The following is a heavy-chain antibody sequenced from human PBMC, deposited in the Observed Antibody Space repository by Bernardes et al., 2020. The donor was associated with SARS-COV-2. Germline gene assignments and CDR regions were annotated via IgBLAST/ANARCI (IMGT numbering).Heavy chain of an antibody. V-gene: IGHV5-51*01. Sequence: SLKISCKGSGFSFTSYWIAWLRLMPGKGLELMGIIYPGDSDTRYSPSFQGQVTISADKSISTAYLQWSSLKASDTAMYFCARQRGYPGYFDFWGQGTLVTVS. D-gene: IGHD5-12*01. CDR2: IYPGDSDT. CDR1: GFSFTSYW. CDR3: ARQRGYPGYFDF. J-gene: IGHJ4*02.